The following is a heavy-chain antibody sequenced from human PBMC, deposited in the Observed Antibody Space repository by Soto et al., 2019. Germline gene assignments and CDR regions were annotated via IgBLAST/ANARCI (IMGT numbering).Heavy chain of an antibody. Sequence: ASVKVSCKVSGYTLTELSMHWVRQAPGKGLEWMGSFEPGHGVTMYAQEFQGRVTMTADTSADTAYMDLSSLGSEDTAVYYCATGFRWELHRRYFDLWGRGALVTVSS. CDR2: FEPGHGVT. J-gene: IGHJ2*01. CDR1: GYTLTELS. CDR3: ATGFRWELHRRYFDL. V-gene: IGHV1-24*01. D-gene: IGHD1-26*01.